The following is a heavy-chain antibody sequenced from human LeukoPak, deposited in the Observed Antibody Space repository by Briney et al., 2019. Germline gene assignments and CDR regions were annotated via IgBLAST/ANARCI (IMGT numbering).Heavy chain of an antibody. CDR1: GFTFDDYA. CDR2: ISWNSGSI. Sequence: GRSLRLSCAASGFTFDDYAMHWVRQAPGKGLEGGSGISWNSGSIGYADSVKGRFTISRDNAKNSLYLQMNSLRAEDTALYYCAKDNYYDSSGYFGYWGQGTLVTVSS. D-gene: IGHD3-22*01. CDR3: AKDNYYDSSGYFGY. V-gene: IGHV3-9*01. J-gene: IGHJ4*02.